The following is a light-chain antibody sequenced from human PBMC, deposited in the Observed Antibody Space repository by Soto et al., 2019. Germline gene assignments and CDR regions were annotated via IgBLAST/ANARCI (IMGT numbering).Light chain of an antibody. V-gene: IGKV1-39*01. CDR2: AAS. CDR1: QSISNY. CDR3: QQSYSTPRT. Sequence: DIQMTQSPSSLSASVGDRVTITCRASQSISNYLNWYQQKPGKAPKLLMYAASSLQSGVPSRFSGSGSGTDFTLLISSLQPEDFATYYCQQSYSTPRTFGQGTKVEIK. J-gene: IGKJ1*01.